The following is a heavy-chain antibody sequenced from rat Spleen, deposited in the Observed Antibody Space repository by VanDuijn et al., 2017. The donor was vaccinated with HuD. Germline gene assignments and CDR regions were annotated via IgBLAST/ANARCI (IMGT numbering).Heavy chain of an antibody. CDR2: MWTGGGT. V-gene: IGHV2-64*01. CDR3: ARTGRYPFDY. Sequence: QVQLKETGPDLVQPTQTLSITCTVSGFSLTTYHIHWVRQPPGKGLEWMGAMWTGGGTEYNSAFKSRLSISRDTSQSQVFLKMNSLQTDDTAKYFCARTGRYPFDYWGQGVMVTVSS. D-gene: IGHD1-4*01. J-gene: IGHJ2*01. CDR1: GFSLTTYH.